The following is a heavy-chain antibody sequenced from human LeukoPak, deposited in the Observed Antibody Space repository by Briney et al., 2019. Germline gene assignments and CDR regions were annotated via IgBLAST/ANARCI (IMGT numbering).Heavy chain of an antibody. CDR2: ISAYNGNT. CDR3: ARSLGYCSSTSCRYFDY. D-gene: IGHD2-2*01. V-gene: IGHV1-18*04. Sequence: ASVKVSCKASGYTFTGYYMHWVRQAPGQGLEWMGWISAYNGNTNYAQKLQGRVTMTTDTSTSTAYTELRSLRSDDTAVYYCARSLGYCSSTSCRYFDYWGQGTLVTVSS. J-gene: IGHJ4*02. CDR1: GYTFTGYY.